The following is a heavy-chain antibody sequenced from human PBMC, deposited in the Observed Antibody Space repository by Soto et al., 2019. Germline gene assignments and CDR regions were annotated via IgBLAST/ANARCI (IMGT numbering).Heavy chain of an antibody. CDR1: GGSFSGYY. J-gene: IGHJ4*02. CDR3: AIVNITMVRGAREFYFDY. D-gene: IGHD3-10*01. CDR2: INQSGST. V-gene: IGHV4-34*01. Sequence: PSETLSLTCAVYGGSFSGYYWSWIRKPPGKGLEWIGEINQSGSTNYNPAPQSRVTISVDTSKNHFYLKLSSVTAADTAVYYCAIVNITMVRGAREFYFDYWGQGTLVTVS.